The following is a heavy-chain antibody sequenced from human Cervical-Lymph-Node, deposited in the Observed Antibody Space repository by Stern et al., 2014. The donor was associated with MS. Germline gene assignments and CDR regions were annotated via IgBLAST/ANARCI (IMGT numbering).Heavy chain of an antibody. V-gene: IGHV2-5*02. D-gene: IGHD2-15*01. CDR3: AARGGFCGGGSCSSAGFDF. CDR1: GFSLNSAGVG. Sequence: QITLKESGPTLVKPTQTLTLTCALSGFSLNSAGVGVGWIRQPPGKALEWLAVIFWDDDKRHSPSLKTRLTITKDTSKNQVVLTLTNMDPVDTGTYYCAARGGFCGGGSCSSAGFDFWGQGTTVTVSS. CDR2: IFWDDDK. J-gene: IGHJ3*01.